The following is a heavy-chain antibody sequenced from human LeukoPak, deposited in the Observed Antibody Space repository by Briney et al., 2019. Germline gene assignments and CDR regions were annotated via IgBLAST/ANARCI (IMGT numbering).Heavy chain of an antibody. CDR3: AKGFYNDAIFDY. CDR1: GFSFSSSW. D-gene: IGHD1-1*01. Sequence: GESLRLSCAGSGFSFSSSWMYWVRQAPGKGLEWVANINGDGSVNHYVDSVRGRFTISRDNAKNSLYIQMNSLRAEDTAVFYCAKGFYNDAIFDYWGQGTLVTVSS. V-gene: IGHV3-7*01. CDR2: INGDGSVN. J-gene: IGHJ4*02.